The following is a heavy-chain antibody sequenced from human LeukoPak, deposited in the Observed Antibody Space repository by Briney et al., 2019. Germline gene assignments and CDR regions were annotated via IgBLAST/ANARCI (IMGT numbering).Heavy chain of an antibody. J-gene: IGHJ4*02. CDR3: ATLSPGYCSGGSCQGFDY. CDR2: IIPIFGTA. CDR1: GGTFSSYA. V-gene: IGHV1-69*05. Sequence: GASVKVSCKASGGTFSSYAISWVRQAPGQGLEWMGRIIPIFGTANYAQKFQGRVTITTDESTSTVYMELSSLRSEDTAVYYCATLSPGYCSGGSCQGFDYWGQGTLVTVSS. D-gene: IGHD2-15*01.